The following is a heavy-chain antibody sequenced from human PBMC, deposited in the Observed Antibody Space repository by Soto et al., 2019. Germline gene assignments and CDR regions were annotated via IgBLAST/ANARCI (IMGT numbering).Heavy chain of an antibody. CDR3: ARVIARHYYDSRKVLSGMDV. Sequence: QVQLVQSGAEVKKPGSSVKVSCKASGGTFSSYAISWVLQAPGQGLEWMGGIIPIFGTANYAQKRQGRVTITADESTSTAYMELSSLRSEDTAVYYCARVIARHYYDSRKVLSGMDVWGQGPTVTVSS. J-gene: IGHJ6*02. V-gene: IGHV1-69*01. D-gene: IGHD3-22*01. CDR1: GGTFSSYA. CDR2: IIPIFGTA.